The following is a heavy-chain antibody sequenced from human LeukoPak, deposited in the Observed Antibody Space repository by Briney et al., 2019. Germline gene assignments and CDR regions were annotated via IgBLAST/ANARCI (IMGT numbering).Heavy chain of an antibody. V-gene: IGHV5-51*01. CDR2: IYPGDSDT. Sequence: GESLQISCKGSGYSFTTYWIGWVRQMPGKGLEWMGIIYPGDSDTRYSPSFQGQVIISADKSISTAYLQWSSLKASDTAMYYCARTRYCSSTSCLFDYWGQGTLVTVSS. CDR1: GYSFTTYW. D-gene: IGHD2-2*01. J-gene: IGHJ4*02. CDR3: ARTRYCSSTSCLFDY.